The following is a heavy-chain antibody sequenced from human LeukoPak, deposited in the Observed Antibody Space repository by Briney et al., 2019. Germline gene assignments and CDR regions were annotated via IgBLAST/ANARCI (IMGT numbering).Heavy chain of an antibody. V-gene: IGHV3-30*02. Sequence: GGSLRLSCAASGFTFSSYGMHWVRQAPGKGLEWVAFIRYDGSNKYYADSVKGRFTISRDNSKNTLYLQMNSLRAEDTAVYYCAKDRRFGELYFDYWGQGTLVTVSS. J-gene: IGHJ4*02. CDR1: GFTFSSYG. D-gene: IGHD3-10*01. CDR2: IRYDGSNK. CDR3: AKDRRFGELYFDY.